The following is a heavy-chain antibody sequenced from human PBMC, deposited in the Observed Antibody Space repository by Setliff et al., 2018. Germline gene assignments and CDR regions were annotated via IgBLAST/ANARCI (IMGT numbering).Heavy chain of an antibody. CDR3: AKFRQQLTWGYYYYGMDV. CDR1: GFTFSSYA. Sequence: PGGSLRLSCAASGFTFSSYAITWVRQAPGKGLEWVSAISGSGGSTYYADSVKGRFTISRDNSKNTLYLQMNSLRAEDTAVYYCAKFRQQLTWGYYYYGMDVWGQGTTVTVSS. CDR2: ISGSGGST. D-gene: IGHD6-13*01. V-gene: IGHV3-23*01. J-gene: IGHJ6*02.